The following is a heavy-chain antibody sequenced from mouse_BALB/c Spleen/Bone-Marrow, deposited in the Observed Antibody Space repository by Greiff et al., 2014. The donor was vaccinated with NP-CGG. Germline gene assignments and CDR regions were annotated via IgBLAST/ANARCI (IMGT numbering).Heavy chain of an antibody. V-gene: IGHV14-3*02. J-gene: IGHJ3*01. Sequence: VRVKQSGAELVKPGASVKLSCTTSGFNIKDTYMHWVKQRPEQGLEWIGRIDPANGNTKYDPKFQGKATITADTSSNTAYLQLSSLTSEDTAVYYCAMYYYGSSLFAYWGQGTLVTVSA. CDR3: AMYYYGSSLFAY. D-gene: IGHD1-1*01. CDR1: GFNIKDTY. CDR2: IDPANGNT.